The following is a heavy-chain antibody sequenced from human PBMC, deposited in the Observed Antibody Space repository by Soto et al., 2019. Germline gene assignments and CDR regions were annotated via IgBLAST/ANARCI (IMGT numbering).Heavy chain of an antibody. CDR3: ARDRIAGSKYYYGMDV. CDR1: VGTFSSYA. CDR2: SIPIFVTE. V-gene: IGHV1-69*01. Sequence: QVQLVQSGAEVKKPGSSVRVSCKASVGTFSSYAISWVRQAPGQGLEWMGGSIPIFVTENYAQKFQGRVTITADESTSTAYMELSSLRSEDTAGYYCARDRIAGSKYYYGMDVWGQGTTVTVSS. J-gene: IGHJ6*02. D-gene: IGHD6-13*01.